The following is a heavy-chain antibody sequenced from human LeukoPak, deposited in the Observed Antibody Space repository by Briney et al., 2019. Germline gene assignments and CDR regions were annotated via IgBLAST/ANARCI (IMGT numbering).Heavy chain of an antibody. D-gene: IGHD3-16*02. J-gene: IGHJ4*02. CDR2: IRYDGSNK. V-gene: IGHV3-30*02. CDR3: AKDPSDYVWGSYREYYFDY. Sequence: GGSLRLSCAASGFTFSSYGMHWVRQAPGKGLEWVAFIRYDGSNKYYADSVKGRFTISRDNSKNTLYLQMNSLRAEDTAVYYCAKDPSDYVWGSYREYYFDYWGQGTLVSV. CDR1: GFTFSSYG.